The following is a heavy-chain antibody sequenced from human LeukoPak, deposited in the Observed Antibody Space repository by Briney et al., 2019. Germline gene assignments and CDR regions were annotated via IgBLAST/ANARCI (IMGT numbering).Heavy chain of an antibody. Sequence: GGSLRLSCAASGFTFGAHSMNWVRQAPGKGLEWVSSISSSSNYIYYADSVKGRFTISRDNAKTSLSLQMNSLSAEDTAVYYCARDGYNSANGIDVWGQGTMVTVSS. CDR2: ISSSSNYI. CDR3: ARDGYNSANGIDV. D-gene: IGHD3-22*01. V-gene: IGHV3-21*01. J-gene: IGHJ3*01. CDR1: GFTFGAHS.